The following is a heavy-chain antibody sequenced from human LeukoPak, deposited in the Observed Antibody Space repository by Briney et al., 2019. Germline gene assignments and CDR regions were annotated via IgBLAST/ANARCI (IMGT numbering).Heavy chain of an antibody. J-gene: IGHJ4*02. CDR3: AKVAIAAADPDY. CDR2: IRYDGSNK. V-gene: IGHV3-30*02. Sequence: GGSLRLSCAASGFTFSSYGMHWVRQAPGRGLEWVAFIRYDGSNKYYADSVKGRFTISRDNSKNTLYLQMNSLRAEDTAVYYYAKVAIAAADPDYWGQGTLVTVSS. D-gene: IGHD6-13*01. CDR1: GFTFSSYG.